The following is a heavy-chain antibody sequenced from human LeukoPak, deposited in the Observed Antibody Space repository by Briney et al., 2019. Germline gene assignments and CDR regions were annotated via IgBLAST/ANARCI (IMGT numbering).Heavy chain of an antibody. V-gene: IGHV1-69*13. CDR2: IIPIFGTA. CDR3: ARDASSLILEWLSPPTAFDI. Sequence: GASVKVSCKASGGTFSSYAISWVRQDPGQGLEWMGGIIPIFGTANYAQKFQGRVTITADESTSTAYMELSSLRSEDTAVYYCARDASSLILEWLSPPTAFDIWGQGTMVTVSS. J-gene: IGHJ3*02. CDR1: GGTFSSYA. D-gene: IGHD3-3*01.